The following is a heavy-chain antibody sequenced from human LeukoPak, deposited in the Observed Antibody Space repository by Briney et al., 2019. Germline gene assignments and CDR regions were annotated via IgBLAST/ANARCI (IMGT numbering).Heavy chain of an antibody. Sequence: GGSLRLSCAASGFTFSSYWMHWVRQAPGKGLVWVSRINSDGSSTSYADSVKGRFTISRDNAKNTLYLQMNSLRAEDTAVYYCARDHRMITFGGVIEVFDSWGQGTLVTVSS. J-gene: IGHJ4*02. D-gene: IGHD3-16*02. CDR1: GFTFSSYW. V-gene: IGHV3-74*01. CDR3: ARDHRMITFGGVIEVFDS. CDR2: INSDGSST.